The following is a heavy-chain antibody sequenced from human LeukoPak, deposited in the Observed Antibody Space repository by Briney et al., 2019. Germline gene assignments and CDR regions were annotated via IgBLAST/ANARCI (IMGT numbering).Heavy chain of an antibody. Sequence: GGSLRLSCAASGFTFSSFWMSWVRQAPGKGLEWVANIKPDGSDKYYVDSVRGRFTISRDNAKNSLYLQMNSLRAEDTAVYYCARGRGYFDYWGQGTLVTVSS. CDR2: IKPDGSDK. J-gene: IGHJ4*02. V-gene: IGHV3-7*03. D-gene: IGHD3-10*01. CDR3: ARGRGYFDY. CDR1: GFTFSSFW.